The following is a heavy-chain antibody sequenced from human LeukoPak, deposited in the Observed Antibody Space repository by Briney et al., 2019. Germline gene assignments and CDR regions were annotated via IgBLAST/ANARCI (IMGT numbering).Heavy chain of an antibody. CDR2: IKSKTDGGTT. D-gene: IGHD6-19*01. Sequence: GGSLRLSCAASGFTFSNAWMSWVRQAPGKGLEWVGRIKSKTDGGTTDYAAPVKGRFTISRGDSKNTLYLQMNSLKTEYTAVYYCTTDRIAVAGFVDYWGQGTLVTVSS. J-gene: IGHJ4*02. CDR3: TTDRIAVAGFVDY. V-gene: IGHV3-15*01. CDR1: GFTFSNAW.